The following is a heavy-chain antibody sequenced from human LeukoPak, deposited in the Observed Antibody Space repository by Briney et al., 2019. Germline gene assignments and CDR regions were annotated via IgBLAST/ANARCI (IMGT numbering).Heavy chain of an antibody. CDR2: INYSGDT. V-gene: IGHV4-39*01. CDR3: ARVDIGVVPSTTFDF. D-gene: IGHD2-2*03. J-gene: IGHJ4*02. Sequence: SETLSLTCTVSGGSIRSSNYYWGWIRQPPGKGLEWIGGINYSGDTYSNPSLKSRVTISVDTSKNQFSLKLSSVTAADTAVYYCARVDIGVVPSTTFDFWGQGTLVIVSS. CDR1: GGSIRSSNYY.